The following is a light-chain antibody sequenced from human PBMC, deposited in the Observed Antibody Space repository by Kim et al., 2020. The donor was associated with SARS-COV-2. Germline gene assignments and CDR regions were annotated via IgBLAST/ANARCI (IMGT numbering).Light chain of an antibody. J-gene: IGKJ2*01. CDR1: QSVSSY. CDR3: QQRSNWPGT. CDR2: DAL. V-gene: IGKV3-11*01. Sequence: EIVLTQSPATLSLSPGERATLSCRASQSVSSYLAWYQQKPGQAPRLLIYDALNRATGIPARVSGSGSGTDFTLTISSLEPEDFAVYYCQQRSNWPGTFGRGTKLEI.